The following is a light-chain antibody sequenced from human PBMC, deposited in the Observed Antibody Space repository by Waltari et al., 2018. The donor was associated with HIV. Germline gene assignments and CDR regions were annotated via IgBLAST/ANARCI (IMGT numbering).Light chain of an antibody. CDR2: GAS. V-gene: IGKV3-15*01. J-gene: IGKJ4*01. CDR3: QQYNRWPPLT. Sequence: EIVLTQSPATLSVSPGQSATLTCRASQSVSSDLAWYQQKPGQPPRLRVYGASTRATGIPVRFSGSGSGTEFFLTISSLQSEDVAVYVCQQYNRWPPLTFGGGTKVEIK. CDR1: QSVSSD.